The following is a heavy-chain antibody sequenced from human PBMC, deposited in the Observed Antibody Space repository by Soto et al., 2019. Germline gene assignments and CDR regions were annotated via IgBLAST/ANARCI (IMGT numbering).Heavy chain of an antibody. D-gene: IGHD1-7*01. Sequence: GASVKVSCKASGGTFSSYAISWVRQAPGQGLEWMGGIIPIFGTANYAQKFQGRVTITADESTSTAYMELSSLRSEDTAVYYCAREGYEATGPTYWFDPWGQGTLVTVSS. J-gene: IGHJ5*02. CDR1: GGTFSSYA. CDR2: IIPIFGTA. CDR3: AREGYEATGPTYWFDP. V-gene: IGHV1-69*13.